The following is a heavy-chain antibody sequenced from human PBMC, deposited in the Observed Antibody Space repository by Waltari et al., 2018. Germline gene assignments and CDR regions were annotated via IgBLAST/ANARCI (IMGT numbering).Heavy chain of an antibody. J-gene: IGHJ3*01. Sequence: QVQLQQWGAGLLRPSETLSLTCDVYSGSFSGYYWSWIRQSPGKGLEWIGEINHSGSTNYNRHPLKIRKHIPAPGPPAAAAVGGAGPERAGDADVPGTWLQPQGCAGSLAAGVTGDALDLWGQGTMVTVSS. D-gene: IGHD2-21*02. CDR2: INHSGST. V-gene: IGHV4-34*01. CDR3: GTWLQPQGCAGSLAAGVTGDALDL. CDR1: SGSFSGYY.